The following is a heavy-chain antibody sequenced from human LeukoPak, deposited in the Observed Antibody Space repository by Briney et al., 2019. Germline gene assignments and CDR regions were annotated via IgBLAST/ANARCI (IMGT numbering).Heavy chain of an antibody. V-gene: IGHV4-34*01. CDR3: ARGRSSSCYIGFDY. CDR2: INHSGST. CDR1: GGSFSGYY. D-gene: IGHD6-13*01. J-gene: IGHJ4*02. Sequence: PSETLSLTCAVYGGSFSGYYWSWIRQPPGKGLEWIGEINHSGSTNYNPSLKSRVTISVDTSKNQFSLKLSSVTAADTAVYYCARGRSSSCYIGFDYWGQGTLVTVSS.